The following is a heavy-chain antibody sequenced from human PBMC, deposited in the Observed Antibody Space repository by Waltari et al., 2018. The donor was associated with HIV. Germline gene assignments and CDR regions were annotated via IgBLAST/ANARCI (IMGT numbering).Heavy chain of an antibody. CDR1: GGSFNGFY. D-gene: IGHD1-1*01. CDR3: ARGPSLRVFRGNIYFNSSLDV. J-gene: IGHJ6*02. Sequence: QVQLKQWGAGLVKPSETLSLTCLVSGGSFNGFYWPWVRHSPGKGLEWIGEIDQSGTTRFNPSLKRRITISMDTPRSHFALKMSPVTPADTAVYYCARGPSLRVFRGNIYFNSSLDVWGQGTTVTVSS. V-gene: IGHV4-34*02. CDR2: IDQSGTT.